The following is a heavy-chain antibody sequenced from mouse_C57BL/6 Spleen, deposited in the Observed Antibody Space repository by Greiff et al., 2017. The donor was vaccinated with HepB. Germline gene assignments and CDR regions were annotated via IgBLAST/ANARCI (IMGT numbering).Heavy chain of an antibody. D-gene: IGHD2-3*01. CDR2: INPNNGGT. CDR1: GYTFTDYY. V-gene: IGHV1-26*01. Sequence: EVQLQQSGPELVKPGASVKISCKASGYTFTDYYMNWVKQSHGKSLEWIGDINPNNGGTSYNQKFKGKATLTVDKSSSAAYMERRSLTSEDSAVYYSASSRLLPLMDYWGQGTSVTVSS. CDR3: ASSRLLPLMDY. J-gene: IGHJ4*01.